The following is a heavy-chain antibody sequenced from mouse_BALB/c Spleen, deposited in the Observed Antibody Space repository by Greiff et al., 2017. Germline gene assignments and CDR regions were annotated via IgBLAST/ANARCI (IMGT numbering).Heavy chain of an antibody. CDR2: ISYSGST. J-gene: IGHJ4*01. CDR1: GYSITSDYA. V-gene: IGHV3-2*02. CDR3: ARLDSSGYAYAMDY. Sequence: EVQLQESGPGLVKPSQSLSLTCTVTGYSITSDYAWNWIRQFPGNKLEWMGYISYSGSTSYNPSLKSRISITRDTSKNQFFLQLNSVTTEDTATYYCARLDSSGYAYAMDYWGQGTSVTVSS. D-gene: IGHD3-2*01.